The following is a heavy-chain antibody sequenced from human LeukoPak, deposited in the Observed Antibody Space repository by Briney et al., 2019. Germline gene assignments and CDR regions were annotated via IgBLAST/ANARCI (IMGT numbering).Heavy chain of an antibody. CDR3: GRDLDYGDSYFDH. Sequence: SVKVSCKASGGTFSSYAISWVRQAPGQGLEWVGGIIPIFGTANYAQKFQGRVTITADESTSTADKELSSLRSEDTAVYYCGRDLDYGDSYFDHWGQGTLVTVSS. D-gene: IGHD4-17*01. CDR1: GGTFSSYA. J-gene: IGHJ4*02. V-gene: IGHV1-69*13. CDR2: IIPIFGTA.